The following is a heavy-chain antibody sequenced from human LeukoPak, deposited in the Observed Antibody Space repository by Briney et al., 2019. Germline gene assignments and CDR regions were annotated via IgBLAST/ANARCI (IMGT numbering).Heavy chain of an antibody. CDR2: ISAYNGNT. V-gene: IGHV1-18*01. J-gene: IGHJ6*03. Sequence: ASVKVSCKASGYTFTSYGISWVRQAPGQGLEWMGWISAYNGNTNYAQKLQGRVTMTTDTSTRTAYMELRSLRSDGSAVYYCARDSRAGSGSYSTSYYMDVWGKGTTVTVSS. D-gene: IGHD3-10*01. CDR1: GYTFTSYG. CDR3: ARDSRAGSGSYSTSYYMDV.